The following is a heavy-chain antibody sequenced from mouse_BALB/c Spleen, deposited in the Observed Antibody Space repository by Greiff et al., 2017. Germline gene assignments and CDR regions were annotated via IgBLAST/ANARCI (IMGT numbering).Heavy chain of an antibody. V-gene: IGHV1-14*01. Sequence: EVKLVESGPELVKPGASVKMSCKASGYTFTSYVMHWVKQKPGQGLEWIGYINPYNDGTKYNEKFKGKATLTSDKSSSTAYMELSSLTSEDSAVYYCASFGYGGAMDYWGQGTSVTVSS. CDR1: GYTFTSYV. CDR2: INPYNDGT. J-gene: IGHJ4*01. D-gene: IGHD2-14*01. CDR3: ASFGYGGAMDY.